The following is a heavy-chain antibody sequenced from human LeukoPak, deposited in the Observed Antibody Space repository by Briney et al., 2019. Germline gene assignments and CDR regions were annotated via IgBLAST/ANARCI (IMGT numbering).Heavy chain of an antibody. CDR2: INTNTGNP. Sequence: ASVKVSCKASGYTFTSYDINWVRQAPGQGLEWMGWINTNTGNPTYAQGFTGRFVFSLDTSVSTAYLQISSLKAEDTAVYYCASIYDSSGYYYGPNDAFDIWGQGTMVTVSS. J-gene: IGHJ3*02. V-gene: IGHV7-4-1*02. CDR3: ASIYDSSGYYYGPNDAFDI. D-gene: IGHD3-22*01. CDR1: GYTFTSYD.